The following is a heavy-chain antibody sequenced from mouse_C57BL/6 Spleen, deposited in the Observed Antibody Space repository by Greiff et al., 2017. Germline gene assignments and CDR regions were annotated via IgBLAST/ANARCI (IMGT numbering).Heavy chain of an antibody. V-gene: IGHV2-3*01. Sequence: VMLVESGPGLVAPSQSLSITCTVSGFSLTSYGVSWVRQPPGKGLEWLGVIWGDGSTDYPSALISRLSISKDNSKGQVFLKLNSLQTDDAATYSCAKPHDPYYAMDYWGQGTSVTVSS. CDR2: IWGDGST. J-gene: IGHJ4*01. CDR1: GFSLTSYG. CDR3: AKPHDPYYAMDY. D-gene: IGHD2-3*01.